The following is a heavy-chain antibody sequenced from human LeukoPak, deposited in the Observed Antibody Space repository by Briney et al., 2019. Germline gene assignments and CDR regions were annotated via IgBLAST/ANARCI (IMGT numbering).Heavy chain of an antibody. CDR3: ARDVGWFHFDS. Sequence: GGSLRLSCAASGFRFGSFWMTWIRQAPGKGLEWVGHIKEDGSQTNYIDSVTGRFTTSRDNSKDSLYLQMNSLRAEDTAVYFCARDVGWFHFDSWGQGILVTVSS. CDR2: IKEDGSQT. CDR1: GFRFGSFW. V-gene: IGHV3-7*01. J-gene: IGHJ4*02. D-gene: IGHD2-15*01.